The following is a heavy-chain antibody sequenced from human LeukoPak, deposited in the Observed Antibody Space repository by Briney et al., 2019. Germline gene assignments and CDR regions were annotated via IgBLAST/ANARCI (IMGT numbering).Heavy chain of an antibody. D-gene: IGHD6-6*01. J-gene: IGHJ4*02. CDR1: GYTFTSNH. CDR3: AKIAARDTGEGY. V-gene: IGHV1-46*01. CDR2: INPSGDST. Sequence: ASVKVSCKSSGYTFTSNHIHWVRQAPGQGLEWMGVINPSGDSTSYAPNFQGRVTVTRDTSTSTVYMELSSLRSEDTAIYYCAKIAARDTGEGYWGQGTLVTVSS.